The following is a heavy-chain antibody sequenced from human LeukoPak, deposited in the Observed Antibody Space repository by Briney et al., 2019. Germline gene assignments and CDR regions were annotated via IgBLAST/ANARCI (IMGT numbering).Heavy chain of an antibody. J-gene: IGHJ4*02. CDR1: GFTVSSNY. CDR2: IYSGGST. D-gene: IGHD6-13*01. CDR3: ARVPVASWIQLDS. Sequence: PGGSLRLSCAASGFTVSSNYMSWVRQAPGKGLEWVPIIYSGGSTYFADSVKGRFTISRDNSKNTLYLQMNSLRAEDTALYYCARVPVASWIQLDSWGQGTLVTVPS. V-gene: IGHV3-53*01.